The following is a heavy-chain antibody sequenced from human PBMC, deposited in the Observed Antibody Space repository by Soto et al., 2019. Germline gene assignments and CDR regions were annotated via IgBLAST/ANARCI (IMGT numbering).Heavy chain of an antibody. CDR3: AREGDYDILTGYYIIHYYYGMDV. V-gene: IGHV1-18*01. CDR2: ISAYNGNT. J-gene: IGHJ6*02. CDR1: GYTFTSYG. D-gene: IGHD3-9*01. Sequence: QVQLVQSGAEVKKPGASVKVSCKASGYTFTSYGISWVRQAPGQGLEWMGWISAYNGNTNYAQKLQGRVTMTTDTSPSTAYMELRSLRSDDTAVYYCAREGDYDILTGYYIIHYYYGMDVWGQGTTVTVSS.